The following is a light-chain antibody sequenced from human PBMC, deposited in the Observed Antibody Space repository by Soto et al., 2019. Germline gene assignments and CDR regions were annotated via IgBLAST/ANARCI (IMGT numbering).Light chain of an antibody. V-gene: IGKV1-9*01. Sequence: DIQLTQSPSFLSASVGDRVTITCRASQGISSYLAWYQQKPGKAPKLLIYAASTLQSGVPSRFSGSGSGTEFTLTISSLQPEDFATSDGQHLDSYSTFGQGTRLEIK. CDR3: QHLDSYST. CDR2: AAS. CDR1: QGISSY. J-gene: IGKJ5*01.